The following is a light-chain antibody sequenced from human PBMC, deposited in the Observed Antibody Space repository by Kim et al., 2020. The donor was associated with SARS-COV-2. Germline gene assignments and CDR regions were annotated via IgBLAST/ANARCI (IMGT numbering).Light chain of an antibody. Sequence: GQSVTISCTGSSSDIGDHNYVSWYQQHPGNVPKLIIYAVTRRPSGVPDRFSGSKSGNTASLTISGLQAEDEADYFCCSFAGSHILVFGVGTQLTVL. CDR3: CSFAGSHILV. CDR1: SSDIGDHNY. CDR2: AVT. V-gene: IGLV2-11*01. J-gene: IGLJ2*01.